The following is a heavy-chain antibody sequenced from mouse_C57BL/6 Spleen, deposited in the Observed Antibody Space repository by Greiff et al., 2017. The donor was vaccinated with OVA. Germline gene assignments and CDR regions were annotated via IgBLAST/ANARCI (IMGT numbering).Heavy chain of an antibody. V-gene: IGHV1-15*01. CDR1: GYTFTDYE. Sequence: QVQLQQSGAELVRPGASVTLSCKASGYTFTDYEMHWVKQTPVHGLEWIGAIDPETGGTAYNQKFKGKAILTADKSSSTAYMELRSLTSEDSAVYYCTRSRLRVMDYWGQGTSVTVSS. CDR3: TRSRLRVMDY. J-gene: IGHJ4*01. D-gene: IGHD2-4*01. CDR2: IDPETGGT.